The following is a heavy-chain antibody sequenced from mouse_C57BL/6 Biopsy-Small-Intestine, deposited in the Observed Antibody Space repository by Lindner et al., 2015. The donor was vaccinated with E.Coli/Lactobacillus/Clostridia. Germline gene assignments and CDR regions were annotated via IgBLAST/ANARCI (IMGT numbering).Heavy chain of an antibody. CDR2: INCSGGST. Sequence: SVKVSCKASGYTFTTYYIHWVRQAPGQGLEWMGIINCSGGSTTFAQKFQGRVTMTRDTSTSTVYMELSSLRSGDTAVYYCARSAYSSGLVYFDYWGRGTLVTVSS. CDR3: ARSAYSSGLVYFDY. D-gene: IGHD6-1*01. J-gene: IGHJ2*01. CDR1: GYTFTTYY. V-gene: IGHV1-55*01.